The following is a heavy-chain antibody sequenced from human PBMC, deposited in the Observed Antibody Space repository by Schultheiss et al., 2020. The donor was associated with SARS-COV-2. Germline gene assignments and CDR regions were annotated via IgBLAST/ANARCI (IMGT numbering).Heavy chain of an antibody. D-gene: IGHD1-14*01. V-gene: IGHV1-18*01. Sequence: ASVKVSCKVSGYTLTELSMHWVRQAPGKGLEWMGWISAYNGNTNYAQKLQGRVTMTTDTSTSTAYMELRSLRSDDTAVYYCATNPALRQEGYFQHWGQGTLVTVSS. CDR2: ISAYNGNT. J-gene: IGHJ1*01. CDR1: GYTLTELS. CDR3: ATNPALRQEGYFQH.